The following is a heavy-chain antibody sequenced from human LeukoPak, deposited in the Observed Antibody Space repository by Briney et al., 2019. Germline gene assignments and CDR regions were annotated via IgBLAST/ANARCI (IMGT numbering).Heavy chain of an antibody. J-gene: IGHJ4*02. CDR1: GFTFSSYA. CDR3: ARATLRRDYGYGSPFRPFDY. D-gene: IGHD5-18*01. CDR2: ISSNGGST. V-gene: IGHV3-64*01. Sequence: GGSLRLSCAASGFTFSSYAMHWVRQAPGKGLEYVSAISSNGGSTYYANSVKGRFTISRDNSKNTLYLQMGSLRAEDMAVYYCARATLRRDYGYGSPFRPFDYWGQGTLVTVSS.